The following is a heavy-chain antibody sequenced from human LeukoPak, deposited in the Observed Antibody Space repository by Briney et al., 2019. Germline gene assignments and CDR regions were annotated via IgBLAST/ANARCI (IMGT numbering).Heavy chain of an antibody. CDR2: ISGSSGST. Sequence: GGSLRLSCAASGFTFSSYAMSWVRQAPGKGLEWVSAISGSSGSTYYADSVKGRFTISRDNSKNTLYLQMHSLRAEDTAVYYCAKSSMTMVVKDCFDYWGQGTLVTVSS. V-gene: IGHV3-23*01. J-gene: IGHJ4*02. CDR1: GFTFSSYA. CDR3: AKSSMTMVVKDCFDY. D-gene: IGHD4-23*01.